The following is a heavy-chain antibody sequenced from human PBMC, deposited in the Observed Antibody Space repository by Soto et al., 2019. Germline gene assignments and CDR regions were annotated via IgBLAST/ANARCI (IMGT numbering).Heavy chain of an antibody. CDR1: GFSLNTSGVG. CDR2: IYWDDDK. CDR3: AHTGVRHCDSTSCYTIFDY. Sequence: QITLKESGPTLVKPTQTLTLTCTFSGFSLNTSGVGVGWIRQPPGKALEWLALIYWDDDKRYSPSLKSRLTITKDTSKNQVVLTLTNLDPVDTATYYCAHTGVRHCDSTSCYTIFDYWGQGTLVTVSS. V-gene: IGHV2-5*02. J-gene: IGHJ4*02. D-gene: IGHD2-2*02.